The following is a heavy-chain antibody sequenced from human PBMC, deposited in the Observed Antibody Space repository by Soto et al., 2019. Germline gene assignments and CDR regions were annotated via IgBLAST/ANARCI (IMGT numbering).Heavy chain of an antibody. CDR1: GGSISSGDYY. CDR3: AREEYSSSWYWFDP. J-gene: IGHJ5*02. Sequence: SETLSLTCTVSGGSISSGDYYWSWIRQPPGKGLEWIGYIYYSASTYYNPSLKSRVTISVDTSKNQFSLKLGSVTAADTAVYYCAREEYSSSWYWFDPWGQGTLVTVSS. CDR2: IYYSAST. V-gene: IGHV4-30-4*01. D-gene: IGHD6-13*01.